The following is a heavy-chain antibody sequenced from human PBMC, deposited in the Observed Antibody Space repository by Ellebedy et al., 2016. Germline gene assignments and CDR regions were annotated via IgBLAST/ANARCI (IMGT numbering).Heavy chain of an antibody. CDR1: GYTFTSYA. CDR3: ARIAVAGTLDY. J-gene: IGHJ4*02. D-gene: IGHD6-19*01. CDR2: INAGNGNT. Sequence: ASVKVSXXASGYTFTSYAMHWVRQAPGQRLEWMGWINAGNGNTKYSQKFQGRVTITRDTSASTAYMELSSLRSEDTAVYYCARIAVAGTLDYWGQGTLVTISS. V-gene: IGHV1-3*01.